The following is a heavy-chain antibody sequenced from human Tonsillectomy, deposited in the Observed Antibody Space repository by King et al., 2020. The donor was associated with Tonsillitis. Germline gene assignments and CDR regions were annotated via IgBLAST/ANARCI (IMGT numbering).Heavy chain of an antibody. J-gene: IGHJ3*02. CDR3: ASDPRGSPRNHFDI. V-gene: IGHV4-34*01. CDR2: INNSGST. Sequence: VQLQQWGAGLLKPSETLSLTCAVYVGSFSGYYWSWIRQPPRKGLEWIAEINNSGSTNYNPSLKSRVTISVGPSKNQFSLKLNSMTAADTAVYYCASDPRGSPRNHFDIWGLGTMVTVSS. CDR1: VGSFSGYY. D-gene: IGHD1-14*01.